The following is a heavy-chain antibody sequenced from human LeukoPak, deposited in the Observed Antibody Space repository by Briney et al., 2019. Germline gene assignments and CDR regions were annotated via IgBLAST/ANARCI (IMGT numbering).Heavy chain of an antibody. Sequence: GGSLRLSCAASGFTFSGYSMNWVRQAPGKGLEWVSSISSNSSYIYYAESVKRRFTISRDNAKNSLYLQMNSVRAEDTAVYYCARDGVPAATNYYYYYYMDVWGKGTTVTVSS. CDR1: GFTFSGYS. D-gene: IGHD2-2*01. J-gene: IGHJ6*03. V-gene: IGHV3-21*01. CDR3: ARDGVPAATNYYYYYYMDV. CDR2: ISSNSSYI.